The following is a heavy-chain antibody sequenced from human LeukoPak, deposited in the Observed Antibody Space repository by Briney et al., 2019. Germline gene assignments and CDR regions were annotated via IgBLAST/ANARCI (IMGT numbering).Heavy chain of an antibody. D-gene: IGHD3-22*01. J-gene: IGHJ3*02. CDR2: IYYSGST. V-gene: IGHV4-39*01. CDR1: GGSISSSSYY. CDR3: ATFPNYYDSGMGAFDI. Sequence: PSETLSLTCTVSGGSISSSSYYWGWIRQPPGKGLEWIGSIYYSGSTYYNPSLKSRVTISVDTSKNQFSLKLSSVTAADTAVYYCATFPNYYDSGMGAFDIWGQGTMVTVSS.